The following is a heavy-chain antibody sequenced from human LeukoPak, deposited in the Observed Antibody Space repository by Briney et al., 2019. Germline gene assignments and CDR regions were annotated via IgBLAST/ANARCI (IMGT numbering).Heavy chain of an antibody. Sequence: PSETLSLTCTVSSGSISGYYWSWIRQPPGKGLEWVGYITYSGSTNYNPSLKSRVTISVDTSKNQFSLKLSSVTAADTAIYYCARDGRAGSLFAYWGQGTLVTVSS. J-gene: IGHJ4*02. CDR3: ARDGRAGSLFAY. D-gene: IGHD6-19*01. CDR2: ITYSGST. CDR1: SGSISGYY. V-gene: IGHV4-59*01.